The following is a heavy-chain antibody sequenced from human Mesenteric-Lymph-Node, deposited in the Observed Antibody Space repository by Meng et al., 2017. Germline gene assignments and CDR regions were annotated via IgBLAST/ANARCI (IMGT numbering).Heavy chain of an antibody. D-gene: IGHD5-12*01. V-gene: IGHV6-1*01. CDR2: TYYRSKWYN. CDR1: GDSVSSNSAA. CDR3: ARFRAAERGYSGYDPTFFDY. Sequence: LRLSCAISGDSVSSNSAAWNWIRQSPSRGLEWLGRTYYRSKWYNDYAVSVKSRITINPDTSKNQFSLQLNSVTHEDTAVYYCARFRAAERGYSGYDPTFFDYWGQGTLVTVSS. J-gene: IGHJ4*02.